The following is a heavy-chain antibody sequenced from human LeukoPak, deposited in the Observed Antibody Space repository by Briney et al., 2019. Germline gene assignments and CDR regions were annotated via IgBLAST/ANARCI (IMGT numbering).Heavy chain of an antibody. D-gene: IGHD2-15*01. Sequence: PGGSLRLSCAASRFTFSSYWMSWVRRAPGKGLEWVANIRQDGSETYFVDSVKGRFTISRDNANNSLYMQMNSLRAEDTAVYYCARGRYCSGGICYLDYWGQGTLVTVSS. CDR3: ARGRYCSGGICYLDY. J-gene: IGHJ4*02. CDR1: RFTFSSYW. CDR2: IRQDGSET. V-gene: IGHV3-7*04.